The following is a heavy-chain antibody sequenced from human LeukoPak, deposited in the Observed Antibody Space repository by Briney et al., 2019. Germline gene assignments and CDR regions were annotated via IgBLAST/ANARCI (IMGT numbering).Heavy chain of an antibody. CDR3: ARDYYDSSGYYDVYAFDI. CDR2: IYDSGST. V-gene: IGHV4-30-2*01. D-gene: IGHD3-22*01. CDR1: GGSISSGGYS. Sequence: SQTLSLTCAVSGGSISSGGYSWGWVRQPPGKGLEWIVYIYDSGSTYYNPSLKSRVTISVDRSKNQFSLKLSSVTAADTAVYYCARDYYDSSGYYDVYAFDIWGQGTMVTVSS. J-gene: IGHJ3*02.